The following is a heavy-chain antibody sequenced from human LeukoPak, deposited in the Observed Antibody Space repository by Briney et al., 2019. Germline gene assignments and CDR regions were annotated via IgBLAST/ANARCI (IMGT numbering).Heavy chain of an antibody. J-gene: IGHJ5*02. V-gene: IGHV3-7*01. D-gene: IGHD2-15*01. CDR1: GFTSRSFS. Sequence: GGSLRLSCAASGFTSRSFSMSWVRQAPGKGLEWVANIKQDGSEKYYMDSVKGRFTISRDNAKNSLYLQMNSLRAEDTAVYYCAREGGRLNWFDPWGQGTLVTVSS. CDR3: AREGGRLNWFDP. CDR2: IKQDGSEK.